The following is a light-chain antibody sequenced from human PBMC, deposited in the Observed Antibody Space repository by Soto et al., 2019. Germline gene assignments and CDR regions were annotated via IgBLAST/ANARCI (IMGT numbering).Light chain of an antibody. J-gene: IGKJ4*01. CDR1: QSVNRTY. CDR2: GAS. CDR3: HLDGTAPS. Sequence: EIVLTQSPGTLSLSPGERATLSCRASQSVNRTYLAWYQQKPGQAPRLLISGASSRATDFPDRFSGSGSGTDFTLTINRLEPEVFGLYFCHLDGTAPSFSGGTKVAMK. V-gene: IGKV3-20*01.